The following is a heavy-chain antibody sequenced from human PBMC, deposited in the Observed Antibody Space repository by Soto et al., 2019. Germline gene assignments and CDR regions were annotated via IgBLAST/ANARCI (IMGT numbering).Heavy chain of an antibody. CDR1: GFTFSTYS. CDR3: ARERGSGWTFDY. V-gene: IGHV3-48*01. J-gene: IGHJ4*02. D-gene: IGHD6-19*01. Sequence: EVQLVESGGDLVQPGGSLRLSCAASGFTFSTYSMNWVRQAPGKGLEWVSSISSSSTIYYADSVKGRFTISRDNVQNSLYLQMHSLRAEDTAVYYCARERGSGWTFDYWGQRTLVTVSS. CDR2: ISSSSTI.